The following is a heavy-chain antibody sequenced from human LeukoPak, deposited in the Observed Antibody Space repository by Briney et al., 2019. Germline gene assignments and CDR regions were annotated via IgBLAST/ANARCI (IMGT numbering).Heavy chain of an antibody. D-gene: IGHD5-18*01. V-gene: IGHV3-23*01. Sequence: GGSLRLSCAASGFTFSSYAMSWVRQAPGKGLEWVSAISGSGGSTYYADSVKGRFTISRDNAKNSLYLQMNSLRAEDTAVYYCAASSLRGYSYGYFDCWGQGTLLTVSS. CDR2: ISGSGGST. J-gene: IGHJ4*02. CDR3: AASSLRGYSYGYFDC. CDR1: GFTFSSYA.